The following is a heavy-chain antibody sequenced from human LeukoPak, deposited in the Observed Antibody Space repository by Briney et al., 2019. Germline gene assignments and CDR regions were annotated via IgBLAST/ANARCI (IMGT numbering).Heavy chain of an antibody. J-gene: IGHJ4*02. Sequence: GGSLRLSCAASGFTFDDYAMHWVRQAPGKGLEWVSGISWNSGSIGYADSVKGRFTISRDNAKNSLYLQMNSLRAEDTALYYCAKGPGGGYYYGYYFDYWGQGTLVTVSS. CDR3: AKGPGGGYYYGYYFDY. CDR2: ISWNSGSI. V-gene: IGHV3-9*01. CDR1: GFTFDDYA. D-gene: IGHD3-22*01.